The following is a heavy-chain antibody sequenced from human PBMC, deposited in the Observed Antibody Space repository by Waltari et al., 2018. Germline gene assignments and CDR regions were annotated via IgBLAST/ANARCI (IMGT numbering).Heavy chain of an antibody. J-gene: IGHJ3*01. V-gene: IGHV4-39*02. CDR3: ATYIGASIGTAAFDV. CDR2: MSYNGAT. Sequence: QLQLQESGPGLGKPSETLSLPCILSGGSIHSNRHSWPCIRQPPGQGLEWIVTMSYNGATYSSPSLKSRVTVSRDTSKNHLSLKLDSVTAADTAVYYCATYIGASIGTAAFDVWGQGTMVTVSS. CDR1: GGSIHSNRHS. D-gene: IGHD5-12*01.